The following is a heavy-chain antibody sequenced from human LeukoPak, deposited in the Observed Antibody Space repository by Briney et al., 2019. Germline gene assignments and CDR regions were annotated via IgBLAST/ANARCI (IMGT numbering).Heavy chain of an antibody. J-gene: IGHJ4*02. Sequence: GGSLRLSCVVSTFTKAWMNWVRQVPGKGLEWVSVIYSGGSTYYADSVKGRFTISRDNSKNTLYLQMNSLRAEDTAVYYCAKVTGGDMITYGGLDYWGQGTLVTVSS. D-gene: IGHD3-16*01. CDR1: TFTKAW. CDR2: IYSGGST. CDR3: AKVTGGDMITYGGLDY. V-gene: IGHV3-53*01.